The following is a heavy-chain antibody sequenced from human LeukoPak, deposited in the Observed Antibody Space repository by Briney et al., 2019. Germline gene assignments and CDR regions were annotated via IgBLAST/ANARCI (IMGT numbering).Heavy chain of an antibody. CDR3: AKGAGSYYYDSSGSRFDY. CDR2: IWYDGSNK. D-gene: IGHD3-22*01. CDR1: GFTFSSYG. J-gene: IGHJ4*02. V-gene: IGHV3-33*06. Sequence: PGGSLRLSCAASGFTFSSYGMHWVRQAPGKGLEWVAVIWYDGSNKYYADSVKGRFTISRDNSKNTLYPQMNSLRAEDTAVYYCAKGAGSYYYDSSGSRFDYWGQGTLVTVSS.